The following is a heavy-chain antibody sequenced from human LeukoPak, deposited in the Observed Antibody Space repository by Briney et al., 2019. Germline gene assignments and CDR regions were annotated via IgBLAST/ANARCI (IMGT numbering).Heavy chain of an antibody. V-gene: IGHV4-59*12. CDR3: ARDRGGYTYSHDY. Sequence: SETLSLTCSVSGGSIRSYYWSWIRQPPGKGLEWIGYNSGSTNYNPSLKSRVTISVDTSKNQFSLRLSSVTAADTAVYYCARDRGGYTYSHDYWGQGTLVTVSS. CDR1: GGSIRSYY. J-gene: IGHJ4*02. D-gene: IGHD5-18*01. CDR2: NSGST.